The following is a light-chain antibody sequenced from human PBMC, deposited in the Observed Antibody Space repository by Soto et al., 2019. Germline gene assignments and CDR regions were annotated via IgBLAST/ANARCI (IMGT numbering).Light chain of an antibody. CDR3: QQYNSYLWT. V-gene: IGKV1-5*01. Sequence: DIQMTQSPSTLSASVGDRVTITCRASQSISSWLAWYQQKPGKAPKLLIYDASSLESGVPSRFSGSGSGTEFTLPISSLQPDDFATYYCQQYNSYLWTFGKGTKV. CDR1: QSISSW. CDR2: DAS. J-gene: IGKJ1*01.